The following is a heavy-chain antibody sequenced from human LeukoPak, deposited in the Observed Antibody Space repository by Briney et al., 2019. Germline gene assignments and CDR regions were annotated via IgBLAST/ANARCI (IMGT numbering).Heavy chain of an antibody. Sequence: PGKSLTLSCVVSGFNFDNFAMHWVRQPLGKGLEWVAVISHDARTKYYADSMKGRITISRDNSKNTLFLQMNNLRTEDTALYYCARRRIPGRESDAFDIWGQGTMVTVSS. V-gene: IGHV3-30*04. CDR3: ARRRIPGRESDAFDI. CDR1: GFNFDNFA. J-gene: IGHJ3*02. CDR2: ISHDARTK. D-gene: IGHD1-26*01.